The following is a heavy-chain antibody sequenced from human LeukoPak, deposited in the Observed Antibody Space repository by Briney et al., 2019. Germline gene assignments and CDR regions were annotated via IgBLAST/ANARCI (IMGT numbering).Heavy chain of an antibody. CDR1: GFTFSDYY. J-gene: IGHJ3*02. CDR3: AREGTRRGNDAFDI. V-gene: IGHV3-11*04. Sequence: GGSLRLSCAASGFTFSDYYMSWLRQAPGKGLEWVSYISSSGSTIYYADSVKGRFTSSRDNVNNLLYLQMNSLRAEDTAVYYCAREGTRRGNDAFDIWGQGTMVTVSS. CDR2: ISSSGSTI. D-gene: IGHD3-10*01.